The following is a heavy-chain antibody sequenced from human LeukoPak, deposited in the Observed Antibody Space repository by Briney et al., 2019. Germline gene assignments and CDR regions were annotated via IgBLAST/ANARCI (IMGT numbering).Heavy chain of an antibody. CDR2: IYYSGST. J-gene: IGHJ3*02. V-gene: IGHV4-61*08. D-gene: IGHD2-2*01. Sequence: PSETLSLTCTVSGGSISSGDYYWSWIRQPPGKGLEWIGYIYYSGSTNYNPSLKSRVTISVDTSKNQFSLKLSSVTAADTAVYYCARENVVVPAAGDAFDIWGQGTMVTVSS. CDR3: ARENVVVPAAGDAFDI. CDR1: GGSISSGDYY.